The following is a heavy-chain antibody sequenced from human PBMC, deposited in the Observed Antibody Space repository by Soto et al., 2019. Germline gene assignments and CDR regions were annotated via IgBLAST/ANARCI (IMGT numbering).Heavy chain of an antibody. V-gene: IGHV1-8*01. CDR1: GYTFTSYD. CDR3: AREGGEDTAMVTPDFCYMDV. Sequence: ASVKVSCKASGYTFTSYDINWVRQATGQGLEWMGWMNPNSGNTGYAQKFQGRVTMTRNTSISTAYMELSSLRSEDTAVYYCAREGGEDTAMVTPDFCYMDVWGKGTTVTVSS. CDR2: MNPNSGNT. D-gene: IGHD5-18*01. J-gene: IGHJ6*03.